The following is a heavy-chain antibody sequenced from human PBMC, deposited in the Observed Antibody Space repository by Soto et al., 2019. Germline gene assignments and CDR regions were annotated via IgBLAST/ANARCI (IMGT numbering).Heavy chain of an antibody. V-gene: IGHV3-30*18. J-gene: IGHJ3*02. D-gene: IGHD3-10*01. Sequence: QVQLVESGGGVVQPGRSLRLSCAASGFTFSSYGMHWVRQAPGKGLEWVAVISNDGSNKYYADSVKGRFTISRDNSKNTLYLQMNSLRAEDTAVYYCAKDVDGLSAFDIWGQGTMVTVSS. CDR3: AKDVDGLSAFDI. CDR2: ISNDGSNK. CDR1: GFTFSSYG.